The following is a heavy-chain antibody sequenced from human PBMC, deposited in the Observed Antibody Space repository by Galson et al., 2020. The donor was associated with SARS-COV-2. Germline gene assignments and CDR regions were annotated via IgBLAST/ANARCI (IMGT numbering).Heavy chain of an antibody. J-gene: IGHJ6*02. CDR3: ARGDYYYYGLDV. V-gene: IGHV3-53*01. CDR1: GITVSTNY. CDR2: IYSGGST. Sequence: GGSLRLSCAASGITVSTNYMNWVRQAPGKGLEWVSVIYSGGSTYYADSVKGRFTISRDNSKNTLVLQMNSLRAEDTAVYYCARGDYYYYGLDVGGQGTTVTVSS.